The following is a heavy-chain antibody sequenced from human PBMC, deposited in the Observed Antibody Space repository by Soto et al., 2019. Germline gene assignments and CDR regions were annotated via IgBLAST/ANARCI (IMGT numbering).Heavy chain of an antibody. V-gene: IGHV4-59*01. J-gene: IGHJ4*02. Sequence: EILPLTCTVSGGYMSSYYWAWIRQPPGKGLEWIGYIYYNGSTKYNPSLRSRVTISRDTSKKQLSLTVSSVTAADKAVYYCARDRYSYGYWGQGTLVTVSS. CDR2: IYYNGST. D-gene: IGHD5-18*01. CDR1: GGYMSSYY. CDR3: ARDRYSYGY.